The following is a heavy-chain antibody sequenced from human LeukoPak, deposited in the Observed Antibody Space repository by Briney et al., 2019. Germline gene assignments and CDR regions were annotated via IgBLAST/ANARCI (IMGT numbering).Heavy chain of an antibody. CDR3: VEDQNTAMVTLLFDY. J-gene: IGHJ4*02. Sequence: GGSLRLSCSASGFTFSSYAMHWVRQAPGKGLEYVSAISSNGGSTYYADSVKGRFTISRDNSKNTLYLQMSSLRAEDTAVYYCVEDQNTAMVTLLFDYWGQGTLVTVSS. CDR1: GFTFSSYA. V-gene: IGHV3-64D*06. CDR2: ISSNGGST. D-gene: IGHD5-18*01.